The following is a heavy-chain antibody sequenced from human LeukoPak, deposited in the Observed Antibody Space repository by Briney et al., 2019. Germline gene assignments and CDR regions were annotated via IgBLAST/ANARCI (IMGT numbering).Heavy chain of an antibody. CDR2: INHSGRT. Sequence: SETLSLTCTVSGYSISSDYYWGWSRQSPGKGLEWIASINHSGRTFYNTPLHSRITMSLETTKGQFSLKLCSVTATDTALYYCASAPCGADCYFDFWGQGTLVTVSS. CDR1: GYSISSDYY. D-gene: IGHD2-21*02. V-gene: IGHV4-38-2*02. J-gene: IGHJ4*02. CDR3: ASAPCGADCYFDF.